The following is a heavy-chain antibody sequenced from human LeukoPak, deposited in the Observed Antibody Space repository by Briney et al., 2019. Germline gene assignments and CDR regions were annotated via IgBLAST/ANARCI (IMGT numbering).Heavy chain of an antibody. J-gene: IGHJ4*02. V-gene: IGHV3-23*01. Sequence: GGSLRLSCAASGFTFSSYAMTWVRQAPGKGLQWVSGVGGSGGSTYYADSVKGRFTISRDNSKNTLYLEMNSLRAEDTAVYFFFKQETAYDILTAYYTPPTSDYWGQGTLVTVSS. D-gene: IGHD3-9*01. CDR3: FKQETAYDILTAYYTPPTSDY. CDR2: VGGSGGST. CDR1: GFTFSSYA.